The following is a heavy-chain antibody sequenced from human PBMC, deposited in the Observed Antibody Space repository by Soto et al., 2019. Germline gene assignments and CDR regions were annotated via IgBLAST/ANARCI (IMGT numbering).Heavy chain of an antibody. J-gene: IGHJ4*02. CDR3: ARRGYGLYFDY. Sequence: EVQLVESGGGLVQPGGSLRLSCAASGFTFSSYAMHWVRHAPGKGLEYVSVISGNGDSTYYANSVKGRFTISRDNSKITVYLQMGSLRAEDMAVYYCARRGYGLYFDYWGQGTLVTVSS. CDR2: ISGNGDST. CDR1: GFTFSSYA. V-gene: IGHV3-64*01. D-gene: IGHD3-10*01.